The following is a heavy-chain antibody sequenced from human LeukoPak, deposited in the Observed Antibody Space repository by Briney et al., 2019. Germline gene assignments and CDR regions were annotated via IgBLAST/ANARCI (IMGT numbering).Heavy chain of an antibody. Sequence: GASVKVSCKASGYTFTGYYMHWVRQAPGQGLEWMGWINPNSGGTNYAQKFQGRVTMTRDTSISTAYMELSRLRSDDTAVYYCARDSHKLQYPTGYWGQGTLVTVSS. CDR3: ARDSHKLQYPTGY. V-gene: IGHV1-2*02. D-gene: IGHD4-11*01. CDR2: INPNSGGT. CDR1: GYTFTGYY. J-gene: IGHJ4*02.